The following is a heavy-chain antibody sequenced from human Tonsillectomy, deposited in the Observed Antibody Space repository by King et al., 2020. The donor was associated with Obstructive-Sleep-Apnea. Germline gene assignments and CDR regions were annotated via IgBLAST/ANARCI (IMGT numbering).Heavy chain of an antibody. V-gene: IGHV3-30*18. J-gene: IGHJ5*02. Sequence: QVQLVESGGGVVQPGRSLRLSCAASGFTFSSYGMHWVRHAPGKGLEWVAVLSYDGINQYYADSVKGRFTISRDNSKNTLYLQMNSLRAEDTAVYYCAKSGYCGNTNCPTGDWFDPWGQGTLVTVSS. CDR1: GFTFSSYG. D-gene: IGHD2-2*01. CDR3: AKSGYCGNTNCPTGDWFDP. CDR2: LSYDGINQ.